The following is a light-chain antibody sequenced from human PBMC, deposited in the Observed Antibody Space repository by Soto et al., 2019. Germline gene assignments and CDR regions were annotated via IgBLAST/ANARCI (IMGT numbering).Light chain of an antibody. CDR2: GNS. CDR3: QSYDSSLSGLV. CDR1: SSNIGAGYD. J-gene: IGLJ2*01. Sequence: QSVLTQPPSGSGAPGQRVTISCTGSSSNIGAGYDVHWYQQLPGTAPKLLIYGNSNRPSGVPDRFSGSKSGTSASLAITGLQDEDEADYYCQSYDSSLSGLVFGGGTKLTVL. V-gene: IGLV1-40*01.